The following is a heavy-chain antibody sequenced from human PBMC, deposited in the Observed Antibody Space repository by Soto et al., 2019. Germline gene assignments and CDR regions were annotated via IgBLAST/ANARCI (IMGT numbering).Heavy chain of an antibody. CDR2: INAGNGDT. Sequence: KASGYTFSSYPMHWVSQAPGQRLEWMGGINAGNGDTKYSQKFQGRVTITRDTSAITAYMELSSLRSEDTAVYYCVRDWTHYDSSGPGDYWGQGTLVTVSS. CDR3: VRDWTHYDSSGPGDY. V-gene: IGHV1-3*01. CDR1: GYTFSSYP. J-gene: IGHJ4*02. D-gene: IGHD3-22*01.